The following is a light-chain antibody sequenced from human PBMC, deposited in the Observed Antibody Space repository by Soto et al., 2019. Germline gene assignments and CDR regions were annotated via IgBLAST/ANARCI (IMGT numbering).Light chain of an antibody. CDR1: QTVGSYY. CDR2: GAS. Sequence: EIVLTQSPGTLSLSPGERATLSCRASQTVGSYYLAWYQQKPGQAPRLLIHGASSRATGIPDRFSGSGSGTGFTLTISRLEPEDFAVYYCQQYGSSWTFGQGTKVDIK. V-gene: IGKV3-20*01. J-gene: IGKJ1*01. CDR3: QQYGSSWT.